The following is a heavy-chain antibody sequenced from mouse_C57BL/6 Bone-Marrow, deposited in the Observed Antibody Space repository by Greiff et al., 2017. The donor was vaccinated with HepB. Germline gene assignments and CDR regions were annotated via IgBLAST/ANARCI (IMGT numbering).Heavy chain of an antibody. V-gene: IGHV1-81*01. CDR1: GYTFTSYG. D-gene: IGHD2-4*01. CDR3: ARGMRLRRAWFAY. CDR2: IYPRSGNT. J-gene: IGHJ3*01. Sequence: VKLVESGAELARPGASVKLSCKASGYTFTSYGISWVKQRTGQGLEWIGEIYPRSGNTYYNEKFKGKATLTADKSSSTAYMELRSLTSEDSAVYFCARGMRLRRAWFAYWGQGTLVTVSA.